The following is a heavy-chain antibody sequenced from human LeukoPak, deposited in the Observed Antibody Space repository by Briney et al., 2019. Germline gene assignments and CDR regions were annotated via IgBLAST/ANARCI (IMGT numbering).Heavy chain of an antibody. J-gene: IGHJ4*02. CDR3: ARDATLSRYGLYFDY. Sequence: SETLSLTCTVSGASISSHYWSWIRLPAGKGLEWIGRIHTIGNTNYNPSLKSRVTISLDKSKNQLSLKLSSLTAADTAVYYCARDATLSRYGLYFDYCGQGAVVTVSS. CDR2: IHTIGNT. V-gene: IGHV4-4*07. CDR1: GASISSHY. D-gene: IGHD1-1*01.